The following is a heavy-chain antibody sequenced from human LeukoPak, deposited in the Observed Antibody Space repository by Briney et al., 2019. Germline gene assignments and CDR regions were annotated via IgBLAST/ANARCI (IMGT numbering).Heavy chain of an antibody. Sequence: PGGSLRLSCVASGFAFSGYTMNWVRQAPGKGLEWVSSLSSASSDIYYADSVRGRFTISRDNAINSLYLQMNGPRVEDTAIYYCASTGREGFNYWGQGTLVTVSP. D-gene: IGHD5-24*01. CDR1: GFAFSGYT. CDR3: ASTGREGFNY. J-gene: IGHJ4*02. V-gene: IGHV3-21*01. CDR2: LSSASSDI.